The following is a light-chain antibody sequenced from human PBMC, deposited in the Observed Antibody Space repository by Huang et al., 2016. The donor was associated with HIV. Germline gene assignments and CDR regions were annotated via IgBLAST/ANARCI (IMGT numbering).Light chain of an antibody. Sequence: IQMTQSPSSLPAFVGDRVTITCRASQCITTYLNWYQQKIGESPKPLIYAASILQSGVPLRFGGSGSGTNFSLTITNLQSEDFAVYYCQQSYSIPWTFGQGTRVEI. J-gene: IGKJ1*01. V-gene: IGKV1-39*01. CDR1: QCITTY. CDR3: QQSYSIPWT. CDR2: AAS.